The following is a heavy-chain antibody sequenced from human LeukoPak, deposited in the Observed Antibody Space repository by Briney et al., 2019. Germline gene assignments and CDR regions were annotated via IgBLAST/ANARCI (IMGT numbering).Heavy chain of an antibody. CDR2: ISSSGSTI. V-gene: IGHV3-11*01. D-gene: IGHD3-10*01. CDR3: ARDIRSSGSYYNIGVRGFDY. CDR1: GFTFSDYY. J-gene: IGHJ4*02. Sequence: GGSLRLSCAASGFTFSDYYMTWIRQAPGKGLEWVSYISSSGSTIYYADSVKGRFTISRDNAKNSLYLQMNSLRAEDTALYYCARDIRSSGSYYNIGVRGFDYWGQGTLVTVSS.